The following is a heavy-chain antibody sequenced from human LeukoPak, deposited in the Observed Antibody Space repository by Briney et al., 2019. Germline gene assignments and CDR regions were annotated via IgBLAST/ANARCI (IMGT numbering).Heavy chain of an antibody. D-gene: IGHD2-8*02. J-gene: IGHJ4*02. V-gene: IGHV3-30*02. CDR3: ATYRQVLLPFES. Sequence: RGGSLRLSCAASGSTFSSYGMYWVRHAPGKGLEWVAFIRYDGSNKYYADSVKGRFTVSRDNSKNTLYLQMKSLSAEDTAIYYCATYRQVLLPFESWGQGTLVTVSS. CDR1: GSTFSSYG. CDR2: IRYDGSNK.